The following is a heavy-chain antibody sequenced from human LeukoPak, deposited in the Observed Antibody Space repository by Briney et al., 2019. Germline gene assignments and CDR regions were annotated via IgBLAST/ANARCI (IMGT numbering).Heavy chain of an antibody. J-gene: IGHJ6*03. CDR2: INPNSGGT. Sequence: ASVKVSCKASGYTFTGYYMHWVRQAPGQGLEWMGWINPNSGGTNYAQKFQGRVTMTRDTSISTAYMELSRLRSEDTAVYYCARGPNYYYYMDVWGKGTTVTVSS. CDR1: GYTFTGYY. V-gene: IGHV1-2*02. CDR3: ARGPNYYYYMDV.